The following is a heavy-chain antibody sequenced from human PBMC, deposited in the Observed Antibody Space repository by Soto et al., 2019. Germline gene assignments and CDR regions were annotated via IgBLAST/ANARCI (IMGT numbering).Heavy chain of an antibody. J-gene: IGHJ5*02. CDR3: ARDCALAVAGPGWFDP. CDR2: IYYTGNP. D-gene: IGHD6-19*01. CDR1: GGSVSSGSHY. Sequence: PSETLSLTCTVSGGSVSSGSHYWTWIRQPPGKGLEWIGYIYYTGNPNYSPSLKSRVTISVDTSKNQFSLKLSSVTAADTAVYYCARDCALAVAGPGWFDPWGQGTLVTV. V-gene: IGHV4-61*01.